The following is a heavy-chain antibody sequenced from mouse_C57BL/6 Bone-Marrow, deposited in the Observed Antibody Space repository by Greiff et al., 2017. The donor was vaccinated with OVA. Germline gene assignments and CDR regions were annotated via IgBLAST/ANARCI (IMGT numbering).Heavy chain of an antibody. J-gene: IGHJ3*01. CDR3: ARHEDPRAWFAY. V-gene: IGHV1-62-2*01. Sequence: VQRVESGAELVKPGASVKLSCKASGYTFTEYTIHWVKQRSGQGLEWIGWFYPGSGSIKYNEKFKDKATLTADKSSSTVYMELSRLTSEDSAVYFCARHEDPRAWFAYWGQGTLVTVSA. D-gene: IGHD3-3*01. CDR2: FYPGSGSI. CDR1: GYTFTEYT.